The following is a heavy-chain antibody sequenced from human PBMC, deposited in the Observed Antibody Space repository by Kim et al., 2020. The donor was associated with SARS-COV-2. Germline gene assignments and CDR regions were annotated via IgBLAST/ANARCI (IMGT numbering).Heavy chain of an antibody. CDR2: INHSGST. CDR3: ARGLSGSVRYFDY. D-gene: IGHD6-19*01. J-gene: IGHJ4*02. Sequence: SETLSLTCAVYGGSFSGYYWSWIRQPPGKGLEWIGEINHSGSTNYNPSLKSRVTISVDTSKNQFSLKLSSVTAADTAVYYCARGLSGSVRYFDYWGQGTLVTVSS. CDR1: GGSFSGYY. V-gene: IGHV4-34*01.